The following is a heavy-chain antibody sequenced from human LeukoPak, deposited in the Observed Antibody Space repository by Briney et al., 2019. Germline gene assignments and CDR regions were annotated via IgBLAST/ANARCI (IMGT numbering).Heavy chain of an antibody. Sequence: GGSLRLSCAASGFTFDDYGMSWVRHAPGKGLEWVSGINWNGGSTGYADSVKGRFTISRDNAKNSLYLQMNSLRAEDTALYYCARSGYYDFWSGYSYWGQGTLVTVSS. CDR3: ARSGYYDFWSGYSY. D-gene: IGHD3-3*01. CDR2: INWNGGST. V-gene: IGHV3-20*04. J-gene: IGHJ4*02. CDR1: GFTFDDYG.